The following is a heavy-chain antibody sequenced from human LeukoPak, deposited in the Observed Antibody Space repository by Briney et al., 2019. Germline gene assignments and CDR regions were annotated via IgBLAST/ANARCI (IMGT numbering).Heavy chain of an antibody. V-gene: IGHV4-39*01. CDR2: IYYSGST. Sequence: ASETLSLTCTVSGGSISSSSYYWGWIRQPPGKGLEWIGSIYYSGSTYYNPSLKSRVTISVDTSKNQFSLKLSSVTAADTAVYYCATTTLRDGYNSYWGQGTLVTVSS. J-gene: IGHJ4*02. CDR3: ATTTLRDGYNSY. CDR1: GGSISSSSYY. D-gene: IGHD5-24*01.